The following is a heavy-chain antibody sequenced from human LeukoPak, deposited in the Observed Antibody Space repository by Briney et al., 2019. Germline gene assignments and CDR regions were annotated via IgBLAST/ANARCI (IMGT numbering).Heavy chain of an antibody. CDR2: IYTSGST. V-gene: IGHV4-4*07. CDR3: ARSTDYYDSSGYDY. Sequence: SETLSLTCTVSGYSISSGYYWSWIRQPAEKGLEWIGRIYTSGSTNYNPSLKSRVTMSVDTSKNQFSLKLSSVTAADTAVYYCARSTDYYDSSGYDYWGQGTLVTVSS. J-gene: IGHJ4*02. CDR1: GYSISSGYY. D-gene: IGHD3-22*01.